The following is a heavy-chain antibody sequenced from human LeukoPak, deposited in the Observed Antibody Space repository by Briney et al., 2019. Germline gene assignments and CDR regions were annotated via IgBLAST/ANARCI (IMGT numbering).Heavy chain of an antibody. CDR3: ARRVKGGYRARGAFDI. Sequence: ASVKVSCKASGYTFTGYYMHWVRQAPGQGLEWMGWINPNSGGTNYAQKFQGRVTMTRDPSISTAYMELSRLRSDDTAVYYCARRVKGGYRARGAFDIWGQGTMVTVSS. CDR2: INPNSGGT. V-gene: IGHV1-2*02. D-gene: IGHD5-18*01. CDR1: GYTFTGYY. J-gene: IGHJ3*02.